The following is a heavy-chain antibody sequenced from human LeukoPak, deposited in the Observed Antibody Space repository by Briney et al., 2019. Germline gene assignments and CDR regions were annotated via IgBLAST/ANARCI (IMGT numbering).Heavy chain of an antibody. Sequence: ASVKVSCKTSGYTFTYYVISWVRQAPGQGLERMGWINVYNGNTIDAQKFQGRVTMTTDTSTSTAYMELRSLRYDDTAVYYCARGENPYDYWGQGTLVSVSS. D-gene: IGHD1-14*01. CDR1: GYTFTYYV. CDR2: INVYNGNT. V-gene: IGHV1-18*01. J-gene: IGHJ4*02. CDR3: ARGENPYDY.